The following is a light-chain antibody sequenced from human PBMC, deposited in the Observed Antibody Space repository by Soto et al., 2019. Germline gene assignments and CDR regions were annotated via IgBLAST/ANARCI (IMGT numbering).Light chain of an antibody. CDR1: QIVSSR. J-gene: IGKJ4*01. V-gene: IGKV1-5*01. CDR3: QQYNSFSLT. Sequence: DIHMAQSPSTLSASVGDRVTITCRASQIVSSRLAWYQQKPGKAPKVLIYDASSLNIGVTSRFSGSGSETDFTLTISSMQPEDFAIYYCQQYNSFSLTGGGGTKVDI. CDR2: DAS.